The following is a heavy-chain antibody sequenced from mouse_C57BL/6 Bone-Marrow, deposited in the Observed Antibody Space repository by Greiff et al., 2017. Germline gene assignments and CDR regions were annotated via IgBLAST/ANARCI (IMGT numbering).Heavy chain of an antibody. CDR1: GYTFTSYW. V-gene: IGHV1-61*01. CDR2: IYPSDSET. Sequence: QVQLQQPGAELVRPGSSVKLSCKASGYTFTSYWMDWVKQRPGQGLEWIGNIYPSDSETHYNQKFKDKAPLTVDKSSSTAYMQVSSLTSEDSSVYYCARPGLCEYDGYYYAMDYWGQGTSGTVSS. CDR3: ARPGLCEYDGYYYAMDY. J-gene: IGHJ4*01. D-gene: IGHD2-14*01.